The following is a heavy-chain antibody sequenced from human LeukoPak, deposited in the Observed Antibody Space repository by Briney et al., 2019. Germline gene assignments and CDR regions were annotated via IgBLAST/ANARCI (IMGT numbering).Heavy chain of an antibody. J-gene: IGHJ4*02. CDR1: GFTFSTYW. D-gene: IGHD3-16*01. CDR2: INSGGSST. CDR3: AYYHVNEEPPTF. V-gene: IGHV3-74*01. Sequence: QAGGSLRLSCAASGFTFSTYWMHWVRQAPGKGLVWVSRINSGGSSTTYADSVKGRFTVSRDNSKNMLYLQMNSLRAEDTAVYYCAYYHVNEEPPTFWGQGTLVTVSS.